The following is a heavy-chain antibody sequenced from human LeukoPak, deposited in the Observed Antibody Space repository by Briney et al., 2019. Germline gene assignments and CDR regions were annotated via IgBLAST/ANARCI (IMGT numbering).Heavy chain of an antibody. CDR2: INPNSGGT. CDR3: ARVLVDYFDY. Sequence: ASVTVSFTASGYTFTGYYMHWVRQAPGQGLEWMGWINPNSGGTNYAQKFQGRVTMTRDTSISTAYMELSRLRSDDTAVYYCARVLVDYFDYWGQGTLVTVSS. V-gene: IGHV1-2*02. J-gene: IGHJ4*02. CDR1: GYTFTGYY.